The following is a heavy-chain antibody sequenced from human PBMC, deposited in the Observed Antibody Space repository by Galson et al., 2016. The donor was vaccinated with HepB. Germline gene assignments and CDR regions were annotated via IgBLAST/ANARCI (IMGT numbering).Heavy chain of an antibody. CDR3: ARHSGQHYDGDTFAY. V-gene: IGHV4-34*01. CDR1: GGSFSDYF. J-gene: IGHJ4*02. CDR2: IYYSGST. D-gene: IGHD4-23*01. Sequence: ENLSLTCAVYGGSFSDYFWNWIRQPPGKGLEWIGSIYYSGSTDYNPSLKSRVTISVDTSKNQFSLKLSSVTASDTAVYYCARHSGQHYDGDTFAYWGQGTLVTVSS.